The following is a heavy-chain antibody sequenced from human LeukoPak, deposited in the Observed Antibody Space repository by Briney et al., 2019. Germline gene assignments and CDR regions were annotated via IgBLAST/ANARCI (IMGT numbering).Heavy chain of an antibody. Sequence: GGSLRLSCAASGFTFSTYAMSWVRQAPGKGLEWVSSIGAGGGGGSTVYADSVKGRFAISRDNSKNTLFLQMNNLRAEDTAVYYCAKEGVLAATIYNWFDPWGQGTLVTVSS. D-gene: IGHD2-15*01. CDR1: GFTFSTYA. J-gene: IGHJ5*02. CDR3: AKEGVLAATIYNWFDP. CDR2: IGAGGGGGST. V-gene: IGHV3-23*01.